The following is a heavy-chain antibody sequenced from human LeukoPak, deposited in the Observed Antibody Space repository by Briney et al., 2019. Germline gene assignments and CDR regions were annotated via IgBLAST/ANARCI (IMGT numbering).Heavy chain of an antibody. CDR2: IHSDGRST. CDR3: ARDRNAARTPYYFDN. Sequence: GGPLRLSCAASGFTFNNYWMHWVRQAPGKGLVWVSRIHSDGRSTSYADSVKGRFTISRDNAKNTLYLQMNSLGADDTAIYYCARDRNAARTPYYFDNWGQGTLVTVSS. D-gene: IGHD1-1*01. V-gene: IGHV3-74*01. CDR1: GFTFNNYW. J-gene: IGHJ4*02.